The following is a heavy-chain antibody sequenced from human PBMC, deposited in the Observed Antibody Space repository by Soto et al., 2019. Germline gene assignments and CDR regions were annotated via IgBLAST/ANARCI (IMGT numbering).Heavy chain of an antibody. CDR2: ISGSGGST. V-gene: IGHV3-23*01. CDR1: GFTFSSYA. D-gene: IGHD6-13*01. CDR3: AKDPSSSSNLNWFDP. J-gene: IGHJ5*02. Sequence: PGGSLRLSCAASGFTFSSYAMSWVRQAPGKGLEWVSAISGSGGSTYYADSVKGRFTISRDNSKNTLYLQMNSLRAEDTAVYYCAKDPSSSSNLNWFDPWGQGTLVTSPQ.